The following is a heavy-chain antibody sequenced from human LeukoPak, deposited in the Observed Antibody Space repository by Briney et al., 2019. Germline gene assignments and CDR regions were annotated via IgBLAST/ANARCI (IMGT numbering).Heavy chain of an antibody. CDR3: AKGGVEWLQNYYYYYMDV. Sequence: GGSLRLSCAASGFIFSNYAMSWVRQAPGKGLEWVSGISGSGVSIYYVDSVKGRFTISRDNSKNTLYLQMNSLRAEDTAVYYCAKGGVEWLQNYYYYYMDVWGKGTTVTVSS. CDR2: ISGSGVSI. CDR1: GFIFSNYA. V-gene: IGHV3-23*01. J-gene: IGHJ6*03. D-gene: IGHD3-3*01.